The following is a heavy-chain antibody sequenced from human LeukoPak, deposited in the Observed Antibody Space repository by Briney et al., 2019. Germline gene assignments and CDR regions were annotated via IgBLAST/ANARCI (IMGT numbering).Heavy chain of an antibody. V-gene: IGHV3-21*01. Sequence: GGSLSLSCAASVFTFSNYAMNWVRQAPGKGLEWVSSISSSSSHIYYADSVKGRFTISRDNAKNSLYLQMNSLRAEDTAVYYCASGYCSTTTCPPAWGQGTLVTVSS. CDR1: VFTFSNYA. CDR2: ISSSSSHI. CDR3: ASGYCSTTTCPPA. D-gene: IGHD2-2*01. J-gene: IGHJ5*02.